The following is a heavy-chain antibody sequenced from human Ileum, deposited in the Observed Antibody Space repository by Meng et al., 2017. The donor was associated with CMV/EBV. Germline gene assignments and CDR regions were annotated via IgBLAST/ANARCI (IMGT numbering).Heavy chain of an antibody. J-gene: IGHJ4*02. CDR2: IHDSGST. CDR3: ARVWGIAVRPLDY. Sequence: RPWLLKPSHTMPTTCTSCGNCTSRVHCYLIGIRQTPGKGLDWIGHIHDSGSTYYNPSLQSRVTISVDTSKNQFSLKLSSVTAADTAVYYCARVWGIAVRPLDYWGQGTLVTVSS. D-gene: IGHD6-6*01. V-gene: IGHV4-30-4*01. CDR1: GNCTSRVHCY.